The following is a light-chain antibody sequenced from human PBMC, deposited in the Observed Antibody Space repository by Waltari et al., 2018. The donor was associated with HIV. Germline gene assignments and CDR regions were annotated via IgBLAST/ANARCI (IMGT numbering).Light chain of an antibody. CDR1: SSNIGNDY. Sequence: QSVLTQPPSVSAAPGQKVTISCSRSSSNIGNDYVSWYQPVPGAAPRLLIYDSSKRPSGIPDRFSGSESGTSATLAITGLQTGDEADYYCGTWDRTLGGGVFGGGTKLTVL. CDR2: DSS. V-gene: IGLV1-51*01. CDR3: GTWDRTLGGGV. J-gene: IGLJ3*02.